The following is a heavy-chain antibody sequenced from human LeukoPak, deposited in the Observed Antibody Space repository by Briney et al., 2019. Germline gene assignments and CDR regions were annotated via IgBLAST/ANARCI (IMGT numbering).Heavy chain of an antibody. J-gene: IGHJ5*02. V-gene: IGHV1-8*02. CDR3: ARRCLSHGGFDP. CDR2: MNPNSGNT. D-gene: IGHD4-23*01. CDR1: GGTFSSYA. Sequence: ASVKVSCKASGGTFSSYAISWVRQAPGQGLEWMGWMNPNSGNTGYAQKFQGRVTMTRNTSISTAYMELSSLRSEDTAVYYCARRCLSHGGFDPWGQGTLVTVSS.